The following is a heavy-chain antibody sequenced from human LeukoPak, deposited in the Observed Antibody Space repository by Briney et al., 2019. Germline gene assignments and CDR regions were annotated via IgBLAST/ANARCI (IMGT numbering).Heavy chain of an antibody. V-gene: IGHV6-1*01. D-gene: IGHD3-22*01. Sequence: QTLSLTCPISGDRVSNNIAPWNETTQSPSRGLEWLGRTYYRTNWYHDYPVSVKNRITINPDTSKNQFSLQLNSLTPEDTSVYLFARGIGSPGKQVLLRVGNLLEHWGQGNLV. CDR3: ARGIGSPGKQVLLRVGNLLEH. J-gene: IGHJ4*02. CDR2: TYYRTNWYH. CDR1: GDRVSNNIAP.